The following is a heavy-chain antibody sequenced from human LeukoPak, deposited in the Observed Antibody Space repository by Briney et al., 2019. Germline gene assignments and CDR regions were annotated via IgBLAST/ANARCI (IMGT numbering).Heavy chain of an antibody. V-gene: IGHV3-23*01. Sequence: GGSLRLSCAASGFTFSSYAMSWVRQAPGKGLEWVSAISGSGGSTYYADSVKGRFTISRDNAKNSLYLQMNSLRAEDMALYYCAKGVEYSSGWYPHPFDYWGQGTLVTVSS. CDR3: AKGVEYSSGWYPHPFDY. D-gene: IGHD6-19*01. J-gene: IGHJ4*02. CDR1: GFTFSSYA. CDR2: ISGSGGST.